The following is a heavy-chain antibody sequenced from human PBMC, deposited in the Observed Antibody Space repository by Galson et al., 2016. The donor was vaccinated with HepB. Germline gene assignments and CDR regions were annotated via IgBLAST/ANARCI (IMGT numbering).Heavy chain of an antibody. J-gene: IGHJ5*02. Sequence: SLRLSCAASGFVFSNYGMHWVRQAPGKGLEWVAGLSYNGLNQHYPDSLMGRFTVSRDNPKSIIYLQMDSLRPDDTAVYYCTKQVAEGGLGDTWGQGTVVTVSS. CDR2: LSYNGLNQ. V-gene: IGHV3-30*18. CDR1: GFVFSNYG. D-gene: IGHD2-15*01. CDR3: TKQVAEGGLGDT.